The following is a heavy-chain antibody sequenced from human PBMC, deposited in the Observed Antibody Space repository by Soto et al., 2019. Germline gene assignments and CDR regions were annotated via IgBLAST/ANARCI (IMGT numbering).Heavy chain of an antibody. Sequence: PGGSLRLSCAASGFTFSSYSMNWVRQAPGKGLEWVSYISSSSSTIYYADSVKGRFTISRDNAKNSLYLQMNSLRDEDTAVYYCARDRRYDCWSGYFPYYYYGMDVWGQGTTVTVSS. CDR2: ISSSSSTI. CDR3: ARDRRYDCWSGYFPYYYYGMDV. V-gene: IGHV3-48*02. J-gene: IGHJ6*02. D-gene: IGHD3-3*01. CDR1: GFTFSSYS.